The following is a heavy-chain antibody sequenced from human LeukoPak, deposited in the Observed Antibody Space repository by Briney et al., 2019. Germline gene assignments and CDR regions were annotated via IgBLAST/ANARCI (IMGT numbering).Heavy chain of an antibody. CDR3: ARQGGGYCSSTSCLYYFDY. Sequence: GESLKTSCKGSGYSFTSYWISWVRQMPGKGLEWMGRIDPSDSYTNYSPSFQGHVTISADKSISTAYLQWSSLKASDTAMYYCARQGGGYCSSTSCLYYFDYWGQGTLVTVSS. CDR2: IDPSDSYT. J-gene: IGHJ4*02. CDR1: GYSFTSYW. V-gene: IGHV5-10-1*01. D-gene: IGHD2-2*03.